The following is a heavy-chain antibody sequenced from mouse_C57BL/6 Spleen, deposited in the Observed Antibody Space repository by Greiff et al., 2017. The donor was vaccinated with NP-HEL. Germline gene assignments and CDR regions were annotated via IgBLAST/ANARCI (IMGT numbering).Heavy chain of an antibody. Sequence: QVQLQQPGAELVKPGASVKLSCKASGYTFTSYWMQWVKQRPGQGLEWIGEIDPSDSYTNYNQKFKGKATLTVDTSSSTAYMQLSSLTSEDSAVYYCARGGYYDYGGFDYWGQGTTLTVSS. D-gene: IGHD2-4*01. CDR1: GYTFTSYW. CDR3: ARGGYYDYGGFDY. V-gene: IGHV1-50*01. CDR2: IDPSDSYT. J-gene: IGHJ2*01.